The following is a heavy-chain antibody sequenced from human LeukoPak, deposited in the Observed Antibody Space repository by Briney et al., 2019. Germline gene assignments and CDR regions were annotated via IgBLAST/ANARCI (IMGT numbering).Heavy chain of an antibody. Sequence: SETLSLTCTVSGGSISSYYWSWIRQPPGKGLEWIGYIYYSGSTNYNPSLKSRVTISVDTSKNQFSLKLSSVTAADTAVYYCARLAPMTTVTKIDYWGQGTLVTVSS. D-gene: IGHD4-17*01. CDR3: ARLAPMTTVTKIDY. CDR1: GGSISSYY. CDR2: IYYSGST. J-gene: IGHJ4*02. V-gene: IGHV4-59*12.